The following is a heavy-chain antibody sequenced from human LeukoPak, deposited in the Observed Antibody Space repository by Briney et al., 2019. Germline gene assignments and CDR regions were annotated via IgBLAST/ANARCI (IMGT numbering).Heavy chain of an antibody. J-gene: IGHJ4*02. V-gene: IGHV6-1*01. CDR3: GRETDFGVVTN. CDR1: GDSVSSNGAA. Sequence: SQTLSLTCAISGDSVSSNGAAWDWIRQSPSRGLEWLGRTYYRSQQWYSDYAPSVKGRITINVDTSQNQFSLHLNSVTPEDTAVYYCGRETDFGVVTNWGQGTLVTVSS. CDR2: TYYRSQQWYS. D-gene: IGHD3-3*01.